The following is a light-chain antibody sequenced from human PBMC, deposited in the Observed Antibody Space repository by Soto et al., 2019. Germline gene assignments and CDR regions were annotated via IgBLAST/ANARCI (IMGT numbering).Light chain of an antibody. CDR1: QSISSR. V-gene: IGKV1-5*01. CDR2: DAS. Sequence: DIQMTQSPSTLSASVGARVTITCRASQSISSRLAWYQQKPGKAPKLLIYDASSLESGVPSRFSGSGSGTEFTLTISSLQPDDFATYYCQQYNSYPYTFGQGTKLEIK. J-gene: IGKJ2*01. CDR3: QQYNSYPYT.